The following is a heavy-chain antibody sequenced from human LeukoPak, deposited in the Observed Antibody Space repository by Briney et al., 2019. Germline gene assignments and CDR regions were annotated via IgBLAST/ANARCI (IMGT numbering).Heavy chain of an antibody. Sequence: SETLSLTCAVYGGFFSGYYWSWIRQPPGKGREWIGDINYSGRTNYNPSLKSRVTIPVATTKTQFSLTLSSGTAADTAVYYCARVRRRYYGSGSYYDNNWFDPGGQGTLVTASS. CDR1: GGFFSGYY. CDR3: ARVRRRYYGSGSYYDNNWFDP. J-gene: IGHJ5*02. CDR2: INYSGRT. V-gene: IGHV4-34*01. D-gene: IGHD3-10*01.